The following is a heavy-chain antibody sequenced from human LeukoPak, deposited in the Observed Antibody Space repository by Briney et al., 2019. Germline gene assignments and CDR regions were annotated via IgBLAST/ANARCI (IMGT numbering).Heavy chain of an antibody. Sequence: SETLSLTCTVSGGSISSSSYYWGWIRQPPGKGLEWIGSIYYSGSTYYNPSLKSRVTISVDTSKNQFSLKLSSVTAADTAVYYCAIEGPYSYGYGDDYWGQGTLVTVSS. D-gene: IGHD5-18*01. J-gene: IGHJ4*02. CDR1: GGSISSSSYY. CDR3: AIEGPYSYGYGDDY. V-gene: IGHV4-39*07. CDR2: IYYSGST.